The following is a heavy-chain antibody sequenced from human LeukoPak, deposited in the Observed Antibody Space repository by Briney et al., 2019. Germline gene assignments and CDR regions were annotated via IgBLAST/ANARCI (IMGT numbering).Heavy chain of an antibody. D-gene: IGHD3-16*01. Sequence: GGFQSFSCAASGFTVSTYGMHWVRQAPGKGLEWVAVISYDGSNKYYADSVKGRFTISRDNSKNTLYLQMNSLRAEDTAVYYCAKLLSGYDDSWDQGSLVTVSS. CDR1: GFTVSTYG. J-gene: IGHJ4*02. CDR2: ISYDGSNK. V-gene: IGHV3-30*18. CDR3: AKLLSGYDDS.